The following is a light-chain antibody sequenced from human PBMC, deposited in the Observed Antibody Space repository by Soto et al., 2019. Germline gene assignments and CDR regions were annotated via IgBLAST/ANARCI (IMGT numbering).Light chain of an antibody. Sequence: EIVMTQSPAILSVSPGERATLSCRASQSISNNVAWYQQKPGQAPRLLIYGVSSRASGIPDRFFGSGSGTDFTLTINRLEPEDFAVYDCQQYANSPITFGQGTRLEIK. CDR2: GVS. V-gene: IGKV3-20*01. CDR3: QQYANSPIT. CDR1: QSISNN. J-gene: IGKJ5*01.